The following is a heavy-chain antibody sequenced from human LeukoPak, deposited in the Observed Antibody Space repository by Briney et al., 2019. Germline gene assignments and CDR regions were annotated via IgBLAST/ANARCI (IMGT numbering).Heavy chain of an antibody. CDR1: GYTFTSYH. V-gene: IGHV1-46*01. D-gene: IGHD1-26*01. CDR3: ARDSSKWAIDY. J-gene: IGHJ4*02. Sequence: ASVKVSCKASGYTFTSYHMHWVRQAPGQGLEWMAIIHPSDDSPTYAQNFQGRVTTTSDMSTSTVYMELSSLNFEDTAVYYCARDSSKWAIDYWGQGTLVTVSS. CDR2: IHPSDDSP.